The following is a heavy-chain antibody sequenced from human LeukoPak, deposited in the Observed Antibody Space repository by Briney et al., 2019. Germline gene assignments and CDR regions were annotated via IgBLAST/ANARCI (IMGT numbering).Heavy chain of an antibody. CDR2: IYYSGST. D-gene: IGHD6-13*01. V-gene: IGHV4-59*08. CDR3: ARCSSWNGFLDY. J-gene: IGHJ4*02. Sequence: SETLSLTCTVSGGSISSYYWSWIRQPPGKELEWIGYIYYSGSTNYNPPLKSRVTISVDTSKNQFSLKLSSVTAADTAVYYCARCSSWNGFLDYWGQGTLVTVSS. CDR1: GGSISSYY.